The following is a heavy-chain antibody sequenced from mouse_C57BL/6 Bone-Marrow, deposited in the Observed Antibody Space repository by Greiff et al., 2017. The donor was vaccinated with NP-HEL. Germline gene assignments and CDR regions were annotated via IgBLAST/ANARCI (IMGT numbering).Heavy chain of an antibody. V-gene: IGHV5-2*01. CDR1: EYEFPSHD. J-gene: IGHJ2*01. CDR2: INSDGGRT. CDR3: ARLATYYFDY. Sequence: EVQGVESGGGLVQPGASLKLSCESNEYEFPSHDMSWVRKTPEKRLELVAAINSDGGRTYYPETMERRFIISRDNTKKTLYLQMSSLRSEDTALYYCARLATYYFDYWGQGTTLTVSS. D-gene: IGHD6-1*01.